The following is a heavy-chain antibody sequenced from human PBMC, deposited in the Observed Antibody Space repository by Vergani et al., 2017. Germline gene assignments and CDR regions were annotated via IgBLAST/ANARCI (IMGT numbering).Heavy chain of an antibody. CDR3: ARGDYGILTGYRY. Sequence: QVQVVQSGAEVKKSGASVKVSCKTSGYTFSNYYMHWVRQAPGQGLEWMGIINPSGGHTNYAQKFQGRVPMTRDTSTSTVYMELSSLSSEDTDIYYCARGDYGILTGYRYWGQGTLVTVSA. CDR1: GYTFSNYY. CDR2: INPSGGHT. V-gene: IGHV1-46*03. J-gene: IGHJ4*02. D-gene: IGHD3-9*01.